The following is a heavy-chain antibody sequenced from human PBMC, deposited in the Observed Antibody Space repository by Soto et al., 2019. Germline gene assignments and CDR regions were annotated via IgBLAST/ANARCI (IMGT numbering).Heavy chain of an antibody. Sequence: PSETLSLTCTVSGGSVNNNAYSWTWIRQHPGKGPECIGHIYNSGTTFYNPSLGSRVTMSLDAAKNHFSLELRSVTVADTAVYYCAREPISTPRGVTQVDPWGQGTQVTVSS. CDR1: GGSVNNNAYS. CDR3: AREPISTPRGVTQVDP. V-gene: IGHV4-31*03. J-gene: IGHJ5*02. D-gene: IGHD3-10*01. CDR2: IYNSGTT.